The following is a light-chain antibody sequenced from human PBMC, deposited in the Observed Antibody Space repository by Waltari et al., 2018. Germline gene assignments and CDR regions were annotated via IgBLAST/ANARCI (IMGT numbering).Light chain of an antibody. V-gene: IGLV2-14*01. CDR1: GSDLGGVNF. Sequence: QSALTQPASVSGSPGQSITIPCTGSGSDLGGVNFVSWYQHHPGKAPNLLIYEVTKRPSGVSNRFSGSRSGSSASLTISGLQTEDEAHYYCSSYTATTTLVVFGGWTKLTVL. J-gene: IGLJ2*01. CDR3: SSYTATTTLVV. CDR2: EVT.